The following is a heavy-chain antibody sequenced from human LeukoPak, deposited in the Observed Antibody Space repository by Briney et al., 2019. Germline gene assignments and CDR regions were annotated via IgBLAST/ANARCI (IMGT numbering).Heavy chain of an antibody. CDR3: AKGLRTGVGPYMGYHYYMDV. CDR1: GFTFSSYA. D-gene: IGHD3-16*01. V-gene: IGHV3-23*01. CDR2: INDNGDGT. Sequence: GGSLRLSCAASGFTFSSYAMSWVRQAPGKGLKWVSTINDNGDGTYYADSVKGRFTISRDNSYNTVSLQMNSLRDEDSGVYYCAKGLRTGVGPYMGYHYYMDVWGKGATVTVSS. J-gene: IGHJ6*03.